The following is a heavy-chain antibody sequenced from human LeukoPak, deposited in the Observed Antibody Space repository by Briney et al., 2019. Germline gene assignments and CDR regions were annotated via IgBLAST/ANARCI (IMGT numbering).Heavy chain of an antibody. CDR2: IYSGGHT. V-gene: IGHV3-53*04. D-gene: IGHD3-16*01. CDR1: GFIVTSNY. CDR3: ARDLGGVIEVDY. J-gene: IGHJ4*02. Sequence: GGSLRLSCAASGFIVTSNYISWVRQAPGKGLEWVSIIYSGGHTYYADSVKGRFTISRHNSENTLYLQMSSLRSDDTAVYYCARDLGGVIEVDYWGQGTLVTVSS.